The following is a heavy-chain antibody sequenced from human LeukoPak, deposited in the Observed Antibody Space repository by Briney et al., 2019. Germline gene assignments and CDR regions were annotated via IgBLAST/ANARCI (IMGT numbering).Heavy chain of an antibody. CDR3: ARMTSSGWYAAGYYFDN. D-gene: IGHD6-19*01. V-gene: IGHV4-59*01. J-gene: IGHJ4*02. CDR2: IYFSGST. CDR1: LGSISSYY. Sequence: SETLSLTCTVSLGSISSYYWSWIRQPPGKGLEWIGYIYFSGSTNYNPSLKSRVTISVDTSKNQFSLKMSSVTAADTAVYYWARMTSSGWYAAGYYFDNWGQGTLVTVSS.